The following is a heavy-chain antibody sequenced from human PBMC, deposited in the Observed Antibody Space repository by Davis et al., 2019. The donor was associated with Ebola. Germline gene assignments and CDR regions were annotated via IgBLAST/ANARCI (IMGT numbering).Heavy chain of an antibody. CDR1: GYTFTGYY. CDR2: INPNSGGT. Sequence: AASVKVSCKASGYTFTGYYMHWVRQAPGQGREWMGWINPNSGGTNYAQKFQGRVTMTRDTSISTAYMELSRLRSDDTAVYYCARSSGLYYFDYWGQGTLVTVSS. CDR3: ARSSGLYYFDY. V-gene: IGHV1-2*02. J-gene: IGHJ4*02. D-gene: IGHD6-19*01.